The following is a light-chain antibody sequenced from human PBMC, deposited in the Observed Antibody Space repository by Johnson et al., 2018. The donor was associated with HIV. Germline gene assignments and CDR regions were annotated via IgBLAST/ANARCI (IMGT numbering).Light chain of an antibody. CDR2: DSD. V-gene: IGLV1-51*01. CDR3: GTWDSSLRSGF. Sequence: QSMLTQPPSVSAAPGQTVTISCSGSSSNIGSNYVSWYQQLPGTAPKLLIYDSDKRPSGIPDRFSGSKSGPSATLGITGLPTGDEADYYCGTWDSSLRSGFFGTGTKVTVL. J-gene: IGLJ1*01. CDR1: SSNIGSNY.